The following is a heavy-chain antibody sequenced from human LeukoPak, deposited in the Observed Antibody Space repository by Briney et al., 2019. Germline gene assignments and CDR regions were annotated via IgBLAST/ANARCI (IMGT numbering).Heavy chain of an antibody. CDR1: GFTFSSYA. D-gene: IGHD1-26*01. V-gene: IGHV3-23*01. J-gene: IGHJ4*02. CDR3: AKDYSGSYYFDY. CDR2: ISGSGGST. Sequence: GGSLRLSCAASGFTFSSYAMSWVRQAPGKGLEWVSVISGSGGSTYYADSVKGRFTISRDNSKNTLYLQMNSLRAEDTAVYYCAKDYSGSYYFDYWGQGTLVTVSS.